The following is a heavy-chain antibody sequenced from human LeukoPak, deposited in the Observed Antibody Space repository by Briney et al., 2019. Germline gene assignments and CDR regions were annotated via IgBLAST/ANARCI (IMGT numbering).Heavy chain of an antibody. CDR1: GGSISSGGYY. D-gene: IGHD5-18*01. Sequence: PSETLSLTCTVSGGSISSGGYYWSWIRQPPGKGLEWIGYIYHSGSTYYNPSLKSRVTISVDRSKNQFSLKLSSVTAADTAVYYCASRNTAYNWFDPWGQGTLVTVSS. CDR2: IYHSGST. J-gene: IGHJ5*02. V-gene: IGHV4-30-2*01. CDR3: ASRNTAYNWFDP.